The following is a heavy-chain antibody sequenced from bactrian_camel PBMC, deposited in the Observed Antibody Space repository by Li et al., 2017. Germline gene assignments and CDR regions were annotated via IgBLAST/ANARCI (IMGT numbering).Heavy chain of an antibody. CDR1: GYTYDRNC. D-gene: IGHD2*01. CDR2: IRPAGATT. J-gene: IGHJ6*01. V-gene: IGHV3S1*01. Sequence: HVQLVESGGGSVQAGGSLRLSCAASGYTYDRNCMAWFRQTPGQEREGVASIRPAGATTAYASSVRDRFVISLDTATDTVYLQMNSLKPKDTAMYYCAARSPYCYTKLSVRDFTYWGQGTQVTVS. CDR3: AARSPYCYTKLSVRDFTY.